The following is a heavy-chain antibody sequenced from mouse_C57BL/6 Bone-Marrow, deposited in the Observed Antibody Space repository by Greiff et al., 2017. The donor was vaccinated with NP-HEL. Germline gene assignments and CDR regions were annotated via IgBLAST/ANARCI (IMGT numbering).Heavy chain of an antibody. CDR2: IDPSDSYT. D-gene: IGHD2-1*01. J-gene: IGHJ3*01. Sequence: QSCKASGYTFPSYWMHWVKQRPGQGLEWIGEIDPSDSYTNYNQKFKGKSTLTVDKSSSTAYMQLSSLTSEDSAVYYCAGNWFAYWGQGTLVTVSA. CDR1: GYTFPSYW. CDR3: AGNWFAY. V-gene: IGHV1-69*01.